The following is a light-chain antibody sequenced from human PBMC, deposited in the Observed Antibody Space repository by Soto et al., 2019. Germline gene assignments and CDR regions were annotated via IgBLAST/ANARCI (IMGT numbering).Light chain of an antibody. V-gene: IGKV3-20*01. J-gene: IGKJ3*01. CDR1: QSVTTNY. CDR3: QQYDSSPFA. CDR2: GAS. Sequence: EIVLTQSPGTLSLSPGQRATLSCRASQSVTTNYLAWYQQKPGQAPRLLIYGASFRAAGIPDRFCGSGSGTDFTLTINTLEPGDFAVYFCQQYDSSPFAFGPGTTVDI.